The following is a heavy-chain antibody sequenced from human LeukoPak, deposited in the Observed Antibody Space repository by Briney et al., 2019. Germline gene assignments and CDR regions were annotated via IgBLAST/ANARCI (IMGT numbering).Heavy chain of an antibody. CDR3: ARDGDNWNDFDY. J-gene: IGHJ4*02. V-gene: IGHV4-39*02. Sequence: SETLSLTCTVSGGSISTSIYYWGWIRQPPGKGLEWIGNIYYSGSTYYNPSLKSRVTISLDTSKNHFSLKLSSVTAADTAVYYCARDGDNWNDFDYWGQGTLVTVSS. CDR2: IYYSGST. D-gene: IGHD1-20*01. CDR1: GGSISTSIYY.